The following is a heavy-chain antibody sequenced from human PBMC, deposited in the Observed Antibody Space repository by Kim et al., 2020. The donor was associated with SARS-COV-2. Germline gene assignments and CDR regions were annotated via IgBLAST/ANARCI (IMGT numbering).Heavy chain of an antibody. D-gene: IGHD2-15*01. V-gene: IGHV3-53*04. Sequence: SVKGRFTISRHNSKNTLYLQMNSLRAEDTAVYYCARGGCSGGSCYRAFDYWGQGTLVTVSS. J-gene: IGHJ4*02. CDR3: ARGGCSGGSCYRAFDY.